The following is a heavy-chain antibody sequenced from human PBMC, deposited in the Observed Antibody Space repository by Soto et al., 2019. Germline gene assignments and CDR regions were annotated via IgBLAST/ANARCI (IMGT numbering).Heavy chain of an antibody. CDR1: GDTFAFHS. Sequence: QVQLVQSGAEVKRPGSSVKVSCKASGDTFAFHSINWVRQAPGLGLEWMGRINPILSMSNYAQRFQGRVTMTADKTTRTAYMVLSSLRSEDTAIYYCATSYGSGYRAFDYWGQVALVTVSS. V-gene: IGHV1-69*02. CDR3: ATSYGSGYRAFDY. CDR2: INPILSMS. J-gene: IGHJ4*02. D-gene: IGHD3-10*01.